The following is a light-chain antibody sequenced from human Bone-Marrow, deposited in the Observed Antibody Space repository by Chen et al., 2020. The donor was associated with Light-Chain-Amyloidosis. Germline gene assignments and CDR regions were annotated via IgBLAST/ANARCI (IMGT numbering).Light chain of an antibody. CDR3: QVWDRSSDRPV. Sequence: SYVLTQPSSVSVAPGQTATIACGGNNIGSTSVHWYQQTPGQDPLLVVYDYSDRPSGIPERLSGSNSGNTATLTISRVEAGDEADYYCQVWDRSSDRPVFGGGTKLTVL. V-gene: IGLV3-21*02. CDR2: DYS. CDR1: NIGSTS. J-gene: IGLJ3*02.